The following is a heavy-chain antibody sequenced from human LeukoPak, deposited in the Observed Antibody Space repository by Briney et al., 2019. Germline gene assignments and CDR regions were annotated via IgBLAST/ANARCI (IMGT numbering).Heavy chain of an antibody. V-gene: IGHV1-2*06. CDR1: GYNFIGYY. J-gene: IGHJ4*02. Sequence: GASVKVSCKASGYNFIGYYMHWVRQAPGQGLEWMGRLIPNSGDTAYGQKFQGRVAVTRDTSINTVYMELSRLTFDDTAVYYCAREDSYGYFDHWGQGTRVTVSS. D-gene: IGHD5-18*01. CDR3: AREDSYGYFDH. CDR2: LIPNSGDT.